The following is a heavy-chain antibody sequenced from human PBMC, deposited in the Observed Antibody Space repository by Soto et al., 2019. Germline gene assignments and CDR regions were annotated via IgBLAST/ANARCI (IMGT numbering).Heavy chain of an antibody. Sequence: PGGSLRLSCAASGFTFSNYMSWVRQAPGKGLEWVSVIYSDGSTYYADSVKGRFTISRDEFKNTLYLEMNSLRAEDTAVYYCARAYGAGSYFSDYWGQGTLVTVSS. CDR2: IYSDGST. V-gene: IGHV3-53*01. J-gene: IGHJ4*02. D-gene: IGHD3-10*01. CDR1: GFTFSNY. CDR3: ARAYGAGSYFSDY.